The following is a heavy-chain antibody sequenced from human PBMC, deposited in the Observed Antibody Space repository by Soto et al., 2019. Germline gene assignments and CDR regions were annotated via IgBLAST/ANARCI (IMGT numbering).Heavy chain of an antibody. V-gene: IGHV4-61*01. CDR2: IYYSGST. CDR3: ASGGMLSDAFDI. Sequence: SETLSLTCTVSGGSVSSGSYYWSWIRQPPGKGLEWIGYIYYSGSTNYNPSLKSRVTISVDTSKNQFSLKLSSVTAADTAVYYCASGGMLSDAFDIWGQGTMVTVSS. J-gene: IGHJ3*02. D-gene: IGHD2-8*01. CDR1: GGSVSSGSYY.